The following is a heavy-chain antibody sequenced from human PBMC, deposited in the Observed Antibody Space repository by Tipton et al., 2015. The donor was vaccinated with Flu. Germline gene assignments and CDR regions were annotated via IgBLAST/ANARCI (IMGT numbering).Heavy chain of an antibody. CDR2: IYTTGST. D-gene: IGHD3-10*01. CDR3: AGAPWYPGSGIYPYDFED. Sequence: TLSLTCTVSGYSISNGYYWSWIRQSAGKGLEWIGRIYTTGSTHYNPSLRSRGTITGDTSQNQFSLQLNSVTAEDTAVYYCAGAPWYPGSGIYPYDFEDWGQGKLVTGSS. CDR1: GYSISNGYY. V-gene: IGHV4-61*02. J-gene: IGHJ4*02.